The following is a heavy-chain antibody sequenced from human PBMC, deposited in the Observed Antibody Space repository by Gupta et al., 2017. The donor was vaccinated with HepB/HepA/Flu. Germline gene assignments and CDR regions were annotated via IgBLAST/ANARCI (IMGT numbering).Heavy chain of an antibody. CDR3: ARGTAQSLYEFAY. J-gene: IGHJ4*02. CDR1: GGSFSGYY. D-gene: IGHD3-10*01. V-gene: IGHV4-34*01. CDR2: INHSGST. Sequence: QVQLQQWGAGLLKPSETLSLTCAVYGGSFSGYYWSWIRQPPGKGLEWIGEINHSGSTNDNPALKSRVTISVDTAKKQCSLKLGSVTAADTDVYYGARGTAQSLYEFAYGGQGTMVTVSS.